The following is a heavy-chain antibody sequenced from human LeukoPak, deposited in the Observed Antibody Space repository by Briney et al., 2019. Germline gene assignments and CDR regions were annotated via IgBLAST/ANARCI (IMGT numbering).Heavy chain of an antibody. CDR3: ARSEVDIVATVCFDY. D-gene: IGHD5-12*01. V-gene: IGHV3-23*01. J-gene: IGHJ4*02. Sequence: GGSLRLSCAASGFTFSSYAMSWVRQAPGKGLEWVSAISGSGGSTYYADSVKGRFTISRDNSKNTLYLQINSLRAEDTAVYYCARSEVDIVATVCFDYWGQGTLVTVCS. CDR2: ISGSGGST. CDR1: GFTFSSYA.